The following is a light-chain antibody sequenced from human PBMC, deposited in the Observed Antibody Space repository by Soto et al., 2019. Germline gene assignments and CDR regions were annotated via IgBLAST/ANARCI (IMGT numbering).Light chain of an antibody. V-gene: IGKV3-11*01. CDR3: QQLSDWPPRT. Sequence: DIVLTQFPATLSLSPGERATLSCRASQSINTYLAWYQQKPGQPPRLLISDASNRATGTPARFSGSGSGTDFTLTTISLQAEAYAVYYCQQLSDWPPRTFGGGTKVEIK. J-gene: IGKJ4*01. CDR2: DAS. CDR1: QSINTY.